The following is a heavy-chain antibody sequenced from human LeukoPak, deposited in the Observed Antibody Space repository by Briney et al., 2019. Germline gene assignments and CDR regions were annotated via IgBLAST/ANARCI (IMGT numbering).Heavy chain of an antibody. Sequence: GGSLRVSYTVSGFTVSSNSMSWVRQAPGKGLEWVSFIYSDNTHYSDSVKGRFTISRHNSKNTLYLQMNSLRAEDTAVYYCARRAGAYSHPYDYWGQGTLVTVSS. CDR2: IYSDNT. D-gene: IGHD4/OR15-4a*01. CDR1: GFTVSSNS. J-gene: IGHJ4*02. V-gene: IGHV3-53*01. CDR3: ARRAGAYSHPYDY.